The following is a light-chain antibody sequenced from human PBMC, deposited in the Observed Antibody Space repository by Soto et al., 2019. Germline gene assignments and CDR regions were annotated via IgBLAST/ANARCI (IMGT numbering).Light chain of an antibody. CDR3: GSYTTSSNEV. CDR2: DVS. J-gene: IGLJ1*01. CDR1: SSDVGAYNF. Sequence: QSVLTQPASVSGSPGLSITISCTGTSSDVGAYNFVSWYQQHPDKAPKLMIFDVSNRPSGVSNRFSGSKSGNTASLTISGLQSEDEAEYYCGSYTTSSNEVFGTGTKGTVL. V-gene: IGLV2-14*03.